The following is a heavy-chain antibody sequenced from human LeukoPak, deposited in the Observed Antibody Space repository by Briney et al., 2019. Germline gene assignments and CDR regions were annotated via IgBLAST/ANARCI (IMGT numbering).Heavy chain of an antibody. J-gene: IGHJ6*03. CDR3: ARGTGTIFPNYYYYMDV. Sequence: SETLSLTCTVSGGSISSYYWSWIRQPAGKGLEWIGRIYTSGSTNYNPSLRSRVTMSVDTSKNQFSLKLSSVTAADTAVYYCARGTGTIFPNYYYYMDVWGKGTTVTVSS. CDR2: IYTSGST. V-gene: IGHV4-4*07. D-gene: IGHD3-9*01. CDR1: GGSISSYY.